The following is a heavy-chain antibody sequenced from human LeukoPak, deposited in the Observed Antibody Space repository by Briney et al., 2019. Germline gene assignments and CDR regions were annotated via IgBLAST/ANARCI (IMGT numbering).Heavy chain of an antibody. J-gene: IGHJ4*02. V-gene: IGHV1-18*01. D-gene: IGHD3-22*01. CDR1: GYTFTNYN. CDR3: ARGFPPRRNYDSSGYYSYYFDH. Sequence: ASVRVSCKASGYTFTNYNITWVRQAPGQGLEWMGWISAYNGNTNYAQKLQGRVTMTTDTSTSTAYMELRSLRSDDTAVYYCARGFPPRRNYDSSGYYSYYFDHWGQGTLVTVSS. CDR2: ISAYNGNT.